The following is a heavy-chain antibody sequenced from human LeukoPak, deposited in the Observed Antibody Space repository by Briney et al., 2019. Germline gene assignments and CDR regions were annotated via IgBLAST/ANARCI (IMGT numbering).Heavy chain of an antibody. D-gene: IGHD6-19*01. Sequence: GGSLRLSCAASGFTVGNNHMNWVRQAPGKGLEWVSLIYSGGNTQYAVSVKGRFIIFRDSSKNTLYLQMNSLRVEDTAVYYCATRAVAAPYWGQGTLVTVSS. CDR2: IYSGGNT. CDR1: GFTVGNNH. CDR3: ATRAVAAPY. V-gene: IGHV3-66*01. J-gene: IGHJ4*02.